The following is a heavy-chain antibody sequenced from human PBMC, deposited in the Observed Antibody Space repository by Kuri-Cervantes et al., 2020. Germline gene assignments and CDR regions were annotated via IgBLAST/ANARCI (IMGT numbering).Heavy chain of an antibody. D-gene: IGHD3-3*01. CDR2: LYQSGSA. J-gene: IGHJ4*02. Sequence: SETLSLTCAVSGYSISNGYYWGWIRQPPGTGLEWIGTLYQSGSAYYNPSLKSRVTISVDTSKNQFSLKVNSVTAADTAVYYCARVPVDYDFWSGYLTGEGGTFDYWGQGTLVTVSS. CDR1: GYSISNGYY. CDR3: ARVPVDYDFWSGYLTGEGGTFDY. V-gene: IGHV4-38-2*01.